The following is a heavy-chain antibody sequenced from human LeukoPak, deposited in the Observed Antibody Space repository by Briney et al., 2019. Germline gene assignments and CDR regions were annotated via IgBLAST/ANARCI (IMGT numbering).Heavy chain of an antibody. Sequence: SVKVSCKASGGTFSSYAISWVRQAPGPGLEWMGGIIPIFGTANYAQKFQGRVTITTDESTSTAYMALSSLRSEDTAVYSCASWGYSGSEMGVTFDYWGQGTLVTVSS. CDR1: GGTFSSYA. V-gene: IGHV1-69*05. J-gene: IGHJ4*02. D-gene: IGHD5-12*01. CDR2: IIPIFGTA. CDR3: ASWGYSGSEMGVTFDY.